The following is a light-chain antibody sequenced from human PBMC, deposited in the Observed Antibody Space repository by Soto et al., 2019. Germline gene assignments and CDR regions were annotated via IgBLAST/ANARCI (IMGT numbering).Light chain of an antibody. CDR2: EVS. J-gene: IGLJ2*01. CDR1: SSDVGGYNS. V-gene: IGLV2-14*01. CDR3: NSYTSSSTVV. Sequence: QSALTQPASVSGSPGQSITISCTGTSSDVGGYNSVSWYQQHPGKAPKLMIYEVSNRPSGVPNRFSGSKSGNTASLTIYGLQAEDEADYYCNSYTSSSTVVFGGGTKLTVL.